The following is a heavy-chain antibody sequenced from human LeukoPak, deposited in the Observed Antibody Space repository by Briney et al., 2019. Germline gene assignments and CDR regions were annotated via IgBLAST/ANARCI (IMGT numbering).Heavy chain of an antibody. V-gene: IGHV1-18*01. CDR2: ISAYNGHT. CDR1: GYTFTTYG. CDR3: ARDQGFGVAAVSSWFDP. D-gene: IGHD6-13*01. Sequence: ASVKVSCKASGYTFTTYGISWVRQAPEQGLQWMGWISAYNGHTLYAQNLQGRVTMTTDTSTTTAYMELRSLRSDDTAVYYCARDQGFGVAAVSSWFDPWGQGTLVTVSS. J-gene: IGHJ5*02.